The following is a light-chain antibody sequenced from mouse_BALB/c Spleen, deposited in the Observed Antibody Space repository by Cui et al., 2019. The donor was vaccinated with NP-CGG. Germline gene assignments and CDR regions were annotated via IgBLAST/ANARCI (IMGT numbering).Light chain of an antibody. CDR1: TGAVTTSNY. J-gene: IGLJ1*01. CDR2: GTN. Sequence: QAVVTQESALTTSPGETVTLTCRSSTGAVTTSNYANWVQEKPDHLFTGLIGGTNNRAPGVPARFSGSLIGDKAVLTITGAQTEDEARYFCALWYSNHWVFGGGTKLTVL. CDR3: ALWYSNHWV. V-gene: IGLV1*01.